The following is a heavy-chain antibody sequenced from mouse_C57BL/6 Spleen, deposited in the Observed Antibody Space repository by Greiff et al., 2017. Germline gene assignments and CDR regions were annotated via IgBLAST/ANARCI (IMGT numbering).Heavy chain of an antibody. CDR2: INYDGSST. J-gene: IGHJ2*01. D-gene: IGHD2-4*01. V-gene: IGHV5-16*01. Sequence: EVKLVESEGGLVQPGSSMKLSCTASGFTFSDYYMAWVRQVPEKGLEWVANINYDGSSTYYLDSLKSRFIISRDNAKNILYLQMSSLKSEDTATYYCARAPYDYAFDYWGQGTTLTVSS. CDR3: ARAPYDYAFDY. CDR1: GFTFSDYY.